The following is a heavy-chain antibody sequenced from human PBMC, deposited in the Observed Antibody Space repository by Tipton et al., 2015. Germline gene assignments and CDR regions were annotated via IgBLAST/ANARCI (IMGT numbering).Heavy chain of an antibody. CDR1: GGSISSSSYY. V-gene: IGHV4-39*02. D-gene: IGHD1-26*01. J-gene: IGHJ4*02. CDR2: LYFSGST. Sequence: TLSLTCTVSGGSISSSSYYWAWIRQPPGKGLEWIGSLYFSGSTYYNPSLKSRVTISIDRFKNQFSLKLSSVTAADTAVYYCARDASMSVGAQKTFDYRGQGTLVTVSS. CDR3: ARDASMSVGAQKTFDY.